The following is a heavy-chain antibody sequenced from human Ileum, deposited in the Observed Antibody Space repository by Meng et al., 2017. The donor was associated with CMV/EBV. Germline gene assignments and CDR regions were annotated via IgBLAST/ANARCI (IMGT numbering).Heavy chain of an antibody. CDR2: INQDGSEK. V-gene: IGHV3-7*01. Sequence: GESLKISCAASGFTFSNYWMSWVRQAPGKGLEWVANINQDGSEKYYVGSVKGRFTISRDNAKNSLYLHMNSLRAEDAAVYYCARRPLGFCSSMSCQPLWYFDLWGRDTLVTVSS. CDR1: GFTFSNYW. J-gene: IGHJ2*01. D-gene: IGHD2-2*01. CDR3: ARRPLGFCSSMSCQPLWYFDL.